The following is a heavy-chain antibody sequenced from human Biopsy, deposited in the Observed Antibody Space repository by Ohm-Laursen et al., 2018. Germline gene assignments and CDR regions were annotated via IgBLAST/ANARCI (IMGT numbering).Heavy chain of an antibody. D-gene: IGHD1-14*01. CDR1: GGSLSSYS. J-gene: IGHJ5*02. V-gene: IGHV4-4*07. Sequence: SQTLSLTCPVSGGSLSSYSWSWIRQPSGKGLEWIGQIYTSGITNYNPSLKSRVTMSVDTSKNKFSLRVSSVTAADTAVYYCARDRDRRGWSDPWGQGTLVTVSS. CDR3: ARDRDRRGWSDP. CDR2: IYTSGIT.